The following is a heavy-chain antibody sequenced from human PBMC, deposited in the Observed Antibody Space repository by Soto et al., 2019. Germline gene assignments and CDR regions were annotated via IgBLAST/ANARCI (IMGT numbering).Heavy chain of an antibody. CDR3: VLSITGTTSWFDP. D-gene: IGHD1-7*01. V-gene: IGHV3-74*01. Sequence: GGSLRLSCAASGFTFSSYWMHWVRQAPGKGLVWVSRINSDGSSTSYADSVKGRFTISRDNAKNTLYLQMNSLRAEDTAVYYCVLSITGTTSWFDPWGQGTLVTVSS. CDR2: INSDGSST. J-gene: IGHJ5*02. CDR1: GFTFSSYW.